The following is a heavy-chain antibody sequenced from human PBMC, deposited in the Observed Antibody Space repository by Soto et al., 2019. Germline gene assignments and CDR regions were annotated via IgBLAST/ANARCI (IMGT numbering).Heavy chain of an antibody. J-gene: IGHJ5*02. CDR1: GDSISSYY. D-gene: IGHD3-9*01. V-gene: IGHV4-59*08. CDR3: ARQGGHYDILTANWFDP. CDR2: IYYSGST. Sequence: SETLSLTCTVSGDSISSYYWSWIRQPPGKGLEWIGYIYYSGSTNYNPSLKSRVTISVDTSKNQFSLKLSSVTAADTAVYYCARQGGHYDILTANWFDPWGQGTLVTVSS.